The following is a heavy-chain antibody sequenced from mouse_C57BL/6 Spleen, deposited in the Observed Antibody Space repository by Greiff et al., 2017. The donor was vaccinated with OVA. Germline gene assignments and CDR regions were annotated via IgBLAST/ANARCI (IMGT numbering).Heavy chain of an antibody. CDR2: INPNNGGT. D-gene: IGHD3-2*02. CDR3: ARPQNYFDY. Sequence: VHVKQSGPELVKPGASVKMSCKASGYTFTDYNMHWVKQSHGKSLEWIGYINPNNGGTSYNQKFKGKATLTVNKSSSTAYMELRSLTSEDSAVYYCARPQNYFDYWGQGTTRTVSS. CDR1: GYTFTDYN. J-gene: IGHJ2*01. V-gene: IGHV1-22*01.